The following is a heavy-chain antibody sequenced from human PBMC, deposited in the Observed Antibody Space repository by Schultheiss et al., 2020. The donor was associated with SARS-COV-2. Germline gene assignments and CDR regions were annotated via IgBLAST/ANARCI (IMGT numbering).Heavy chain of an antibody. CDR2: INPNSGNT. J-gene: IGHJ6*02. CDR1: GYTFTGYS. V-gene: IGHV1-8*02. CDR3: ARGATTNYGDGMDV. Sequence: ASVKVSCKASGYTFTGYSVHWVRQAPGQGLEWMGRINPNSGNTGYAQKFQGRVTMTRNTSISTAYMELSSLRSEDTAVYYCARGATTNYGDGMDVWGQGTTVTVSS. D-gene: IGHD1-7*01.